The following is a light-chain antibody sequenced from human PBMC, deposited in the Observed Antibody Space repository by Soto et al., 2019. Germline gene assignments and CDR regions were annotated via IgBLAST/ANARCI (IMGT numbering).Light chain of an antibody. CDR2: NVS. V-gene: IGKV2-30*01. CDR3: LQGSHWPWT. CDR1: QSLVSSDGNTY. J-gene: IGKJ1*01. Sequence: DVVMTQSPLSLPVTLGQAASISCRSSQSLVSSDGNTYLNWFQQRPGQSPRRLIYNVSNRDSGVPDRFSGSGSGTDFTLKISRVEAEDVGVYYCLQGSHWPWTFGQGTKVEI.